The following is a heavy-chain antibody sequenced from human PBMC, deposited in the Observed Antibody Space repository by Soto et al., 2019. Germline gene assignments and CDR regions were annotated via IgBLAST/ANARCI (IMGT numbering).Heavy chain of an antibody. Sequence: QVLLQQSGPGLVKPSQTLSLTCAISGDSVSSNSAAWNWIRRSPSRGLEWLGRAYYRSQWYYDSAVSARSPKTFIPNTSKNQFYLQLTAVTPEDRAVYYCTNQKGDSRTYSGMDVWGQGTTVTVSS. CDR1: GDSVSSNSAA. V-gene: IGHV6-1*01. CDR3: TNQKGDSRTYSGMDV. CDR2: AYYRSQWYY. J-gene: IGHJ6*02. D-gene: IGHD2-21*02.